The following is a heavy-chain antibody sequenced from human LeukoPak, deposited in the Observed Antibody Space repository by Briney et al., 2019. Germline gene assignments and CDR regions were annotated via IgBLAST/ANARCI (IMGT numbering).Heavy chain of an antibody. D-gene: IGHD2-21*02. V-gene: IGHV3-49*04. CDR3: TRGGGNCGGDCPYYFDY. Sequence: GGSLRLSCTASGFTFGDYAMSWVRQAPGKGLEWVGFIRSKAYGGTTEYAASVKGRFTISRDDSKSIAYLQMNSLKTEDRAVYYCTRGGGNCGGDCPYYFDYWGQGTLVTVSS. CDR1: GFTFGDYA. CDR2: IRSKAYGGTT. J-gene: IGHJ4*02.